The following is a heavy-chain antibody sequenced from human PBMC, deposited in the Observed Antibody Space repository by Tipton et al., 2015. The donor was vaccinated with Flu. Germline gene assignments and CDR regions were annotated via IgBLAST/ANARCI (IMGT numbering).Heavy chain of an antibody. CDR1: GGSFSGYY. Sequence: TLSPTCAVYGGSFSGYYWSWIRQPPGKGLEWIGEINHSGSTNYNPSLKSRVTISVDTSKNQFSLKLSSVTAADTAVYYCARGQSYYYYYYGMDVWGQGTTVTVSS. CDR2: INHSGST. D-gene: IGHD3-16*02. V-gene: IGHV4-34*01. J-gene: IGHJ6*02. CDR3: ARGQSYYYYYYGMDV.